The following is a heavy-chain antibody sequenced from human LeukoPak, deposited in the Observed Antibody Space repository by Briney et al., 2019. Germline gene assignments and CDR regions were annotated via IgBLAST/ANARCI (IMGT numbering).Heavy chain of an antibody. D-gene: IGHD6-19*01. J-gene: IGHJ6*03. CDR3: ARDPGSGWYYYYYMDV. V-gene: IGHV3-30*04. Sequence: GGSLRLSCAASGFTFSSYAMHWVRQAPGKGLEWVAVISYDGSNKYYADSVKGRFTISRDNSKNTLYLQMNSLRAEDTAVYYCARDPGSGWYYYYYMDVWGKGTTVTVSS. CDR2: ISYDGSNK. CDR1: GFTFSSYA.